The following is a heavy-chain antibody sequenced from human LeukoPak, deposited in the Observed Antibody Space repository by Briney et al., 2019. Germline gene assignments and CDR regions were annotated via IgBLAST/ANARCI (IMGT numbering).Heavy chain of an antibody. CDR2: ISSSGNTR. V-gene: IGHV3-11*04. CDR1: GFTFSDYY. CDR3: ARELLTALFDS. D-gene: IGHD2-21*02. Sequence: GGSLRLSCAASGFTFSDYYISWIRQAPGKGLEWVSYISSSGNTRIYADSVEGRFTISRDNAKNSLYLQMNSLRAEDTAVYCCARELLTALFDSWGEGTLVTVSS. J-gene: IGHJ4*02.